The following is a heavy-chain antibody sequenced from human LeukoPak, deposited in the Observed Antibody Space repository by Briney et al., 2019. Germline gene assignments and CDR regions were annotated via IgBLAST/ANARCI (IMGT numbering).Heavy chain of an antibody. D-gene: IGHD5-12*01. CDR1: GFTVSSNY. V-gene: IGHV3-23*01. CDR3: ARDRSGYDRAFDY. Sequence: TGGSLRLSCAASGFTVSSNYMSWVRQAPGKGLEWVSAISGSGGSTYYADSVKGRFTISRDNSKNTLYLQMNSLRAEDTAVYYCARDRSGYDRAFDYWGQGTLVTVSS. J-gene: IGHJ4*02. CDR2: ISGSGGST.